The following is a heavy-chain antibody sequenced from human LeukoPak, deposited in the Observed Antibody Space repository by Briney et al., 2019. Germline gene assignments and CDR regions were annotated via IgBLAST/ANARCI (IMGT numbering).Heavy chain of an antibody. J-gene: IGHJ4*02. D-gene: IGHD3-22*01. Sequence: PSETLSLTCAVYGGSFSGYYWSWIRQPPGKGLEWIGEINHSGSTNYNPSLKSRVTISVDTSKNQFSLKLSSVTAADTAVYYCARGHPTQDYYDSSGYYGYWGQGTLVTVSS. CDR2: INHSGST. CDR1: GGSFSGYY. CDR3: ARGHPTQDYYDSSGYYGY. V-gene: IGHV4-34*01.